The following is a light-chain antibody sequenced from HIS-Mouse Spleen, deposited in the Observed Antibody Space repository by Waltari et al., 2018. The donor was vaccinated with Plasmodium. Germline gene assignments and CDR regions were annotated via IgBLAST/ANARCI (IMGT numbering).Light chain of an antibody. CDR2: EDR. CDR1: ALPRKY. CDR3: YSTDSSCNHVV. Sequence: SYELTQPPSAAVSPGQKARITCSGDALPRKYAYWYQQKSCQSPVLVIYEDRKRPSGIPVRFSGSSSGTMATLTISGAQVEDEADYYCYSTDSSCNHVVFGGGTKLTVL. V-gene: IGLV3-10*01. J-gene: IGLJ2*01.